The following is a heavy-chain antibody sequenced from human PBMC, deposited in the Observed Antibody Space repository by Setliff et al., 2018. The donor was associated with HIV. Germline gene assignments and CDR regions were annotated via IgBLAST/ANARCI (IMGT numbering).Heavy chain of an antibody. J-gene: IGHJ3*02. V-gene: IGHV4-39*01. Sequence: SETLSLTCNVSGDSISRYYWGWIRQPPGKGLEWIGSIFYSGITYYNPSLKSRVSISVDTSKNQFSLNLTSVTAADTAVYYCARSKTFYDFWGGYYTHGAFKIWGLGTMVTVSS. CDR2: IFYSGIT. CDR3: ARSKTFYDFWGGYYTHGAFKI. CDR1: GDSISRYY. D-gene: IGHD3-3*01.